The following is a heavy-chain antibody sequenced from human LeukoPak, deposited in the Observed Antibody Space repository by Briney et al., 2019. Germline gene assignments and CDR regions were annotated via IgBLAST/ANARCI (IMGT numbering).Heavy chain of an antibody. V-gene: IGHV3-74*03. CDR1: GFTFSSYW. CDR3: ARDPQVDWFDP. Sequence: GGSLRLSCAASGFTFSSYWMHWVRQAPGKGLVWVSRINSDGSTTTYADSVKGRFTISRDNAKNTLYLQMNSLRAEDTAVYYCARDPQVDWFDPWGQGTLVTVSS. CDR2: INSDGSTT. J-gene: IGHJ5*02.